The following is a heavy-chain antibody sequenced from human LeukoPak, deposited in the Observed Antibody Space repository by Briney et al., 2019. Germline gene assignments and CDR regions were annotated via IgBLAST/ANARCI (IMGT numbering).Heavy chain of an antibody. Sequence: GGSLRLSCAASGFTFDDYAMHWVRQAPGKGLEWVAGIRWSSGNIGYADSVKGRYTISRDNPENSLHLQMNSLRSEDTPLYFWARDAWRRAFNYGMDVWGQGTTVAVSS. D-gene: IGHD5-12*01. CDR3: ARDAWRRAFNYGMDV. CDR2: IRWSSGNI. V-gene: IGHV3-9*01. J-gene: IGHJ6*02. CDR1: GFTFDDYA.